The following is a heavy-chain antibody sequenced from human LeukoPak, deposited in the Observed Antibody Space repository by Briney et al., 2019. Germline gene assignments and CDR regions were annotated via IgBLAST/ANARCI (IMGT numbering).Heavy chain of an antibody. CDR1: GGXISSSSNF. CDR2: ISYSGST. CDR3: ARLTPYSGSPLGDY. D-gene: IGHD1-26*01. Sequence: SQTLSLTCTVSGGXISSSSNFWGWIRQPPGKGLEWLGSISYSGSTYYNPSLKSRVTISVDTSKNQFSLKLSSVTAADTAVYYCARLTPYSGSPLGDYWGQGTLVTVSS. J-gene: IGHJ4*02. V-gene: IGHV4-39*01.